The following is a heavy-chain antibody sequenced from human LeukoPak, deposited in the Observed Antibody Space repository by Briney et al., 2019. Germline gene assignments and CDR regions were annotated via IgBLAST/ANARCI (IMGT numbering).Heavy chain of an antibody. Sequence: GGSLRLSCAASGFTFSSYGMHWVRQAPGKGLEWVANIKQDGSEKYYVDSVKGRFTISRDNAKNSLYLQMNSLRAEDTAVYYCAREVVVVVAATHYFDYWGQGTLVTVSS. J-gene: IGHJ4*02. V-gene: IGHV3-7*01. CDR1: GFTFSSYG. CDR2: IKQDGSEK. CDR3: AREVVVVVAATHYFDY. D-gene: IGHD2-15*01.